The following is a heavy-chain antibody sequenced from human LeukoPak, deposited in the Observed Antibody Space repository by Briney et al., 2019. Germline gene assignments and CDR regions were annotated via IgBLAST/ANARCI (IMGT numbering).Heavy chain of an antibody. Sequence: PGGSLRLSCAASGFTVSSNYMSWARQAPGKGLEWVSLISADGGSTFSADSVKGRFSISRDNSKNSLYLQMNSLRSEDTAMYYCAKESGKFDYWGQGTLVAVSS. V-gene: IGHV3-43*02. CDR2: ISADGGST. CDR1: GFTVSSNY. CDR3: AKESGKFDY. J-gene: IGHJ4*02.